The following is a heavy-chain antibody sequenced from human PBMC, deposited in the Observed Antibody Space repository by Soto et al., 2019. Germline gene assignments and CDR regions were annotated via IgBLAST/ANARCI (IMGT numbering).Heavy chain of an antibody. D-gene: IGHD4-17*01. V-gene: IGHV3-9*01. CDR3: IRDIYGDYVGTFDY. CDR1: GFTFDDYA. J-gene: IGHJ4*02. Sequence: PVGSLRLSCAASGFTFDDYAMHWVRQAPGKGLEWVSGISWNSGSIGYADSVKGRFTISRDNAKNSLYLQINSLTAEDTALYFCIRDIYGDYVGTFDYWGQGTLVTVSS. CDR2: ISWNSGSI.